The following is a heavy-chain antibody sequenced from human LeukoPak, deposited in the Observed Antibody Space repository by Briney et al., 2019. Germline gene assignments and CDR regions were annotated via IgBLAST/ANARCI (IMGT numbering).Heavy chain of an antibody. CDR2: ISYDGSNK. J-gene: IGHJ4*02. D-gene: IGHD2-15*01. Sequence: GRSLRLSCAASGFTFSSYGMHWVRQAPGKGLEWVAVISYDGSNKYYADSVKGRFTISRDNSKNTLYLQMNSPRAEDTAVYYCAKAPGYCSGGSCPIDYWGQGTLVTVSS. CDR1: GFTFSSYG. CDR3: AKAPGYCSGGSCPIDY. V-gene: IGHV3-30*18.